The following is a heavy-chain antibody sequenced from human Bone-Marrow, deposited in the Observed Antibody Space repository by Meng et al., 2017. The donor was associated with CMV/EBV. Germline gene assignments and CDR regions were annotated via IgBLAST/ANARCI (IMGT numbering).Heavy chain of an antibody. CDR1: GYTFTSYA. V-gene: IGHV1-8*02. D-gene: IGHD2-15*01. CDR2: MNPNSGNT. J-gene: IGHJ5*02. CDR3: AREEYCSGGSCYPNNWFDP. Sequence: ASVKVSCKASGYTFTSYAMHWVRQAPGQRLEWMGWMNPNSGNTGYAQKFQGRVTMTRNTSISTAYMELSSLRSEDTAVYYCAREEYCSGGSCYPNNWFDPWGQGTLVTVSS.